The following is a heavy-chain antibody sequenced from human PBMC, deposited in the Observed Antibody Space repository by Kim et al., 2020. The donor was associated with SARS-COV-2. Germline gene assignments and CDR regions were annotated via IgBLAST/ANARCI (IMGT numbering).Heavy chain of an antibody. CDR1: GFTFSSYG. D-gene: IGHD6-19*01. V-gene: IGHV3-33*01. CDR2: IWYDGSNK. Sequence: LSLTCAASGFTFSSYGMHWVRQAPGKGLEWVAVIWYDGSNKYYADSVKGRFTISRDNSKNTLYLQMNSLRAEDTAVYYCARDTVAGTGYYYGMDVWG. J-gene: IGHJ6*02. CDR3: ARDTVAGTGYYYGMDV.